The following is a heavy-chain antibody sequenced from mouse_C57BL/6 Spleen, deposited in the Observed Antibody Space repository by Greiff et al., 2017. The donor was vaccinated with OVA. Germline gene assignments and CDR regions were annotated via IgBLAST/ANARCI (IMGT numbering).Heavy chain of an antibody. CDR1: GYSFTDYN. D-gene: IGHD3-3*01. J-gene: IGHJ4*01. V-gene: IGHV1-39*01. CDR2: INPNYGTT. Sequence: VQLQQSGPELVKPGASVKISCKASGYSFTDYNMNWVKQSNGKSLEWIGVINPNYGTTSYNQKFKGKATLTVDQSSSTAYMQLNSLTSEDSAVYCCAGCLGGNYYAMDYWGQGTSVTVSS. CDR3: AGCLGGNYYAMDY.